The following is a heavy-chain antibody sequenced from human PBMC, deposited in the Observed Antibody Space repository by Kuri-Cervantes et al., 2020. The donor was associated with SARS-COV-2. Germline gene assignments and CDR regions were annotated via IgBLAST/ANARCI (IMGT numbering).Heavy chain of an antibody. CDR3: ARNAPPPSQYCSSTSCYGGYYFDY. CDR2: IYYSGST. CDR1: GGSISSGDYY. D-gene: IGHD2-2*01. J-gene: IGHJ4*02. V-gene: IGHV4-30-4*01. Sequence: SETLSLTCTVSGGSISSGDYYWSWIRQPPGKGLEWIGYIYYSGSTYYNPSLKSRVTISVDTSKNQFSLKLSSVTAADTAVYYCARNAPPPSQYCSSTSCYGGYYFDYWGQGTLVTVSS.